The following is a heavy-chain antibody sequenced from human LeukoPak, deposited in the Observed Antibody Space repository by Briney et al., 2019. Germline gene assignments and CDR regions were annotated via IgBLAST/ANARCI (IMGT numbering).Heavy chain of an antibody. CDR1: GYTFTGYY. CDR3: ARDGAVAGTQVDY. V-gene: IGHV1-2*02. CDR2: INPNSGGT. Sequence: ASVKVSCKASGYTFTGYYMHWVRQAPGQGLEWMGWINPNSGGTNYAQKLQGRVTMTTDTSTSTAYMELRSLRSDDTAVYYCARDGAVAGTQVDYWGQGTLVTVSS. J-gene: IGHJ4*02. D-gene: IGHD6-19*01.